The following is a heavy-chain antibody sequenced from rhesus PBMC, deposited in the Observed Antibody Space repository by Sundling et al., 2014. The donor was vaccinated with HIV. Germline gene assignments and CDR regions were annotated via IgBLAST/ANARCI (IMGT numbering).Heavy chain of an antibody. V-gene: IGHV4-80*01. J-gene: IGHJ4*01. CDR2: FHGSGGRT. CDR1: GASISSYL. D-gene: IGHD6-25*01. Sequence: QVQLQESGPGLVKTSETLSLTCAVSGASISSYLWNWIRQPPGKGLEWIGGFHGSGGRTEYNPSLKSRVTISKDTSKNQFSLKLSSVTAADTAVYYCARPHSGSWTFDCWGQGVLVTVSS. CDR3: ARPHSGSWTFDC.